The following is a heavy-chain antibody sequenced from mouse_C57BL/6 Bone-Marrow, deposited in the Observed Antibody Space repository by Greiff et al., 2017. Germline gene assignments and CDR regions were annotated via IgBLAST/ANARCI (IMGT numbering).Heavy chain of an antibody. Sequence: QVQLQQPGPELVMPGASVKLSCKASGYTFTSSWMHWVKQRPGQGLEWLGEIDPSDSSTNYTQKFKGKSTLTVDKSSITAYMQLSSLTSDDSSVYDFARDDGYPHDYAWGYWGQGTSVTVSS. D-gene: IGHD2-3*01. V-gene: IGHV1-69*01. J-gene: IGHJ4*01. CDR2: IDPSDSST. CDR3: ARDDGYPHDYAWGY. CDR1: GYTFTSSW.